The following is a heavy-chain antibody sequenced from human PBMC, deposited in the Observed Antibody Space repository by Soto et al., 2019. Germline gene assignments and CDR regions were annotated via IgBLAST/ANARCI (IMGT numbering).Heavy chain of an antibody. CDR2: IYYSGSS. CDR3: ARHLRDYGDYYYYYYMDV. Sequence: SETLSLTCTVSGGSISSYYWSWIRQPPGKGLEWIGYIYYSGSSKYNPSLKSRVTISVDTSKNQFSLKLSSVTAADTAVYYCARHLRDYGDYYYYYYMDVWGKGTTVTVSS. D-gene: IGHD4-17*01. CDR1: GGSISSYY. V-gene: IGHV4-59*08. J-gene: IGHJ6*03.